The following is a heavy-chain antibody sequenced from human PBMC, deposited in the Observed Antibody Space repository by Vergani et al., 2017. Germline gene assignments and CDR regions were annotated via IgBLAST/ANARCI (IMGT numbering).Heavy chain of an antibody. V-gene: IGHV3-11*06. D-gene: IGHD2-21*01. CDR2: ISSSSSYT. J-gene: IGHJ4*02. CDR3: ARSALAYCGGDCYSGYFDY. Sequence: QVQLVESGGGLVKPGGSLRLSCAASGFTFSDYYMSWIRQAPGKGLEWVSYISSSSSYTNYADPVKGRFTISRDNAKNSLYLQMNSLRAEDSAVYYCARSALAYCGGDCYSGYFDYWGQGTLVTVSS. CDR1: GFTFSDYY.